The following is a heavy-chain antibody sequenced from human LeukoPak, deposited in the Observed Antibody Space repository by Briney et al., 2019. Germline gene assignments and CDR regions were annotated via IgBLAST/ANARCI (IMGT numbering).Heavy chain of an antibody. J-gene: IGHJ4*02. CDR2: ISSSSCYI. D-gene: IGHD6-19*01. V-gene: IGHV3-21*01. CDR1: GFTFSSYS. Sequence: GGSLRLSCAASGFTFSSYSMNWVRQAPGKGLEWVSSISSSSCYIYYADSVKGRFTISRDNAKNSLYLQMNSLRAEDTAVYYCARDASRGSSGWFTPSGFYYFDYWGQGTLVPVSS. CDR3: ARDASRGSSGWFTPSGFYYFDY.